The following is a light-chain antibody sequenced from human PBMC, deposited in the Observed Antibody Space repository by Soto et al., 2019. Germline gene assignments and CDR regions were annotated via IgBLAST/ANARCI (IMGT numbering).Light chain of an antibody. Sequence: DLQMTQSPSSLSASVGDRVTITCRASESISNNLNWYQQKPGKAPKLLIYAASTLQSGVPARFSGGGSGTHFTLPIGSLQPEDFTTYCCQQTYSTPRGAFGQGTKVELK. CDR1: ESISNN. CDR3: QQTYSTPRGA. CDR2: AAS. J-gene: IGKJ1*01. V-gene: IGKV1-39*01.